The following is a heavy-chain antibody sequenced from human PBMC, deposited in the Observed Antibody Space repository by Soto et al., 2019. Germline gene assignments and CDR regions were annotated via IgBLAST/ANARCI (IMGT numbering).Heavy chain of an antibody. D-gene: IGHD3-22*01. Sequence: ASVKVSCKASGFTFTSSAMQWVRQARGQRLEWIGWIVVGSGNTNYAQKFQERVTITRDMSTSTAYMELSSLRSEDTAVYYCAADLLRDYYDSSGYSYGYYCGMDVWGQGATVTVAS. J-gene: IGHJ6*02. CDR2: IVVGSGNT. CDR1: GFTFTSSA. V-gene: IGHV1-58*02. CDR3: AADLLRDYYDSSGYSYGYYCGMDV.